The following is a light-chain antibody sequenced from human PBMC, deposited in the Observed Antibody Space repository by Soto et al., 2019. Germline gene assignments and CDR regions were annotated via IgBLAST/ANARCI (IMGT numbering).Light chain of an antibody. Sequence: EIVLTQSPGTLSLSPGERATLSCRASQTGRTNYLAWFQHKPGQAPRLLIYGASSRATGIPDRFSGSGSGTDFTLTINRLEPEDFAVYFCQQYSYSPLTFGGGPKVEIK. V-gene: IGKV3-20*01. J-gene: IGKJ4*01. CDR3: QQYSYSPLT. CDR1: QTGRTNY. CDR2: GAS.